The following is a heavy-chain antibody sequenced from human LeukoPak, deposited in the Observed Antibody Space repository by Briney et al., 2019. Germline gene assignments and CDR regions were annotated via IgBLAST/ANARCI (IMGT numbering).Heavy chain of an antibody. CDR1: GFAFSRFA. CDR2: ISGNGHQT. D-gene: IGHD3-22*01. J-gene: IGHJ4*02. Sequence: PGGSLRLSCSASGFAFSRFAMTWVRHLPGKGLDWVSTISGNGHQTYYGDSVKGRFSVSRDNSKNILYLQMDSLRADGSALYCCAKDANYYDSSGFFIPFDYWGQGTLVTVSS. V-gene: IGHV3-23*01. CDR3: AKDANYYDSSGFFIPFDY.